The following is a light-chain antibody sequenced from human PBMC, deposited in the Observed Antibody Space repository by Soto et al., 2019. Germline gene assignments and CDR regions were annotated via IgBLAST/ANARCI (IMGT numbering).Light chain of an antibody. J-gene: IGKJ4*01. CDR3: QQRSNWPLT. Sequence: DIVLTQSPATLSLSPGERATLSCRASQSVSTYLAWYQQKAGQAPRLLIYDAINRATGIPARFSGSGSGTDFTLTISSLEPEDFAVYYCQQRSNWPLTFGGGAKVEIK. V-gene: IGKV3-11*01. CDR1: QSVSTY. CDR2: DAI.